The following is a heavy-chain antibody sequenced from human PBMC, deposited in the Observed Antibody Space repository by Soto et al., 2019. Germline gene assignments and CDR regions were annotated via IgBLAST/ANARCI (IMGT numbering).Heavy chain of an antibody. CDR3: ARGPPPYSSSSQYYYYYMDV. Sequence: SETLSLTCAVYGGSFSGYYWSWIRQPPGKGLEWIGEINHSGSTNYNPSLKSRVTISVDTSKNQFSLKLSSVTAADTAVYYCARGPPPYSSSSQYYYYYMDVWGKGTTVTVSS. V-gene: IGHV4-34*01. J-gene: IGHJ6*03. D-gene: IGHD6-6*01. CDR2: INHSGST. CDR1: GGSFSGYY.